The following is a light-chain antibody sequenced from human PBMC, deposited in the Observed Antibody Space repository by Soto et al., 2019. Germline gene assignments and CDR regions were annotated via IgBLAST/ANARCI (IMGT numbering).Light chain of an antibody. CDR1: QSVSSY. Sequence: EIVMTQSPATPSVSLGERATLSCRASQSVSSYLAWYQQKPGQAPRLLIYDASNRATGIPARFSGSGSGTDFTLTISSLEPEDFAVYYCQQRSNWPLTFGQGTRLEI. J-gene: IGKJ5*01. CDR3: QQRSNWPLT. CDR2: DAS. V-gene: IGKV3-11*01.